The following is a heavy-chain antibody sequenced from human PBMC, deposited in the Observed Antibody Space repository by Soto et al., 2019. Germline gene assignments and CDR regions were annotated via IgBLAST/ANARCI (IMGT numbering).Heavy chain of an antibody. J-gene: IGHJ4*02. Sequence: QVQLVESGGGVVQPARSLRLSCAASGFTFSSYGMHWVRQAPGKGLEWVAVISYDGSNKYYADSVKGRFTISRDNSKNTLYLQMNSLRAEDTAVYYCAKVITGTFYYFDYWGQGTLVTVSS. CDR3: AKVITGTFYYFDY. CDR1: GFTFSSYG. CDR2: ISYDGSNK. V-gene: IGHV3-30*18. D-gene: IGHD1-7*01.